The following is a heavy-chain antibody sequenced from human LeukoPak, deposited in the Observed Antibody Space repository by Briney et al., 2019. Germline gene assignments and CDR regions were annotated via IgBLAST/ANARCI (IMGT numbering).Heavy chain of an antibody. CDR3: ARAFYDFLTGYPAYFDY. J-gene: IGHJ4*02. Sequence: GGSLRLSCAASGFTFSSYGMSWVRQAPGKGLEWVSAISGSGGSTYYADSVKGRFTISRDNAKNSLYLQMNSLRAEDTAVYYCARAFYDFLTGYPAYFDYWGQGTLVTVSS. CDR2: ISGSGGST. CDR1: GFTFSSYG. D-gene: IGHD3-9*01. V-gene: IGHV3-23*01.